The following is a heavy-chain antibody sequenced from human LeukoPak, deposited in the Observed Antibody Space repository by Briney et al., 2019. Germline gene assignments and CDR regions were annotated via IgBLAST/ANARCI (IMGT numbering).Heavy chain of an antibody. D-gene: IGHD3-22*01. CDR3: ARGDSSGYYLDAFDI. CDR2: INWNGGST. J-gene: IGHJ3*02. V-gene: IGHV3-20*04. Sequence: GGSLRLSCAASGFTFDDYGMSWVRQAPGKGLEWVSGINWNGGSTVYADSVKGGFTISRDNAKNSLYLQMNSLRAEDTALYYCARGDSSGYYLDAFDIWGQGTMVTVSS. CDR1: GFTFDDYG.